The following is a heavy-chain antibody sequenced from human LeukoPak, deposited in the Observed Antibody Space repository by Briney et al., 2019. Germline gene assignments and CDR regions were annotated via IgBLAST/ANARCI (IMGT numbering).Heavy chain of an antibody. CDR1: GYTFTSYG. Sequence: VASVQVSCKASGYTFTSYGISWVRPAPGQGLEWMGWISANNGNTNYAQKLQGRDTMTTDTSTSTAYMELRSLRSDDTAVYYCARDKLERHYYYYYYMDVWGKGTTVTVSS. CDR3: ARDKLERHYYYYYYMDV. J-gene: IGHJ6*03. D-gene: IGHD1-1*01. CDR2: ISANNGNT. V-gene: IGHV1-18*01.